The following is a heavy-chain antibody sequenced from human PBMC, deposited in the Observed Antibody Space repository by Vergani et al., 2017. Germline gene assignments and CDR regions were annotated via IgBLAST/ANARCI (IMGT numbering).Heavy chain of an antibody. V-gene: IGHV4-39*01. CDR2: IFYTGTS. Sequence: QLQLQESGPGLLKPSETLSLTCSVSGTSISGSSDYWGWIRQPPGKGLEWIGSIFYTGTSYYNPSLESRATNSVDTSKNQFSLKLKSVTAADTAVYYCARHNLYGDSQTGIDYWGLGTLVIVSS. J-gene: IGHJ4*02. D-gene: IGHD4-17*01. CDR1: GTSISGSSDY. CDR3: ARHNLYGDSQTGIDY.